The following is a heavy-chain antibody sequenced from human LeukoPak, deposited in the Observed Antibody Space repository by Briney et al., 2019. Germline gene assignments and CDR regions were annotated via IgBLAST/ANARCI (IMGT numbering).Heavy chain of an antibody. J-gene: IGHJ6*02. Sequence: SVKVSCKASGGTFSSYAISWVRQAPGQGLEWIGRIIPILGIANYAQKFQGRVTITADKSTSTAYMELSSLRSEDTAVYYCTRGGAMDPYGMDVWGQGTTVTVSS. CDR2: IIPILGIA. D-gene: IGHD5-18*01. CDR3: TRGGAMDPYGMDV. CDR1: GGTFSSYA. V-gene: IGHV1-69*04.